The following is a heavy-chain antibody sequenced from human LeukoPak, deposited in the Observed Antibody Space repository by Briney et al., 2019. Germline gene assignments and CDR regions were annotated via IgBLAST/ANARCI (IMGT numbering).Heavy chain of an antibody. CDR1: GYTFTGYF. CDR2: INPNSGGT. D-gene: IGHD3-22*01. Sequence: ASVKVSCKASGYTFTGYFIHWVRQAPGQGLEWMGWINPNSGGTNYAQKFQGRVTMTRDTSISTAYMELSRLRSDDTAVYYCARDVRYDSSGYPFDYWGQGTLVTVSS. J-gene: IGHJ4*02. CDR3: ARDVRYDSSGYPFDY. V-gene: IGHV1-2*02.